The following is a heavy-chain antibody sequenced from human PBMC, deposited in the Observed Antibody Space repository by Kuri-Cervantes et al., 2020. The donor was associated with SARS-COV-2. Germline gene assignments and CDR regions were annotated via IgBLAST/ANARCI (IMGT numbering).Heavy chain of an antibody. CDR2: ISCSSSYT. V-gene: IGHV3-11*05. CDR3: ARDLNGGSDY. J-gene: IGHJ4*02. D-gene: IGHD3-10*01. Sequence: GGSLRLSCAASGFTFSDYYMSWIRQAPGKGLEWVTYISCSSSYTNYADSVKGRFTVSRDNAKNSLYLQMKSLRAEDTAVYYCARDLNGGSDYWGQGTLVTVSS. CDR1: GFTFSDYY.